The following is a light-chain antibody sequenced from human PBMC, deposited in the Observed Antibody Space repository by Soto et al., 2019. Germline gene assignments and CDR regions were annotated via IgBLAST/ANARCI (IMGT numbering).Light chain of an antibody. CDR3: QQYGSTPLFT. J-gene: IGKJ2*01. CDR1: QSVSSSY. V-gene: IGKV3-20*01. Sequence: ESVVTQSPGTLSLSPGERATLSCRASQSVSSSYLAWYQQKPGQAPRLLIYGAASRATGSPDRFSGSGSGTEFTLTIRRLEPEDFAVYYCQQYGSTPLFTFGQGTKLEIK. CDR2: GAA.